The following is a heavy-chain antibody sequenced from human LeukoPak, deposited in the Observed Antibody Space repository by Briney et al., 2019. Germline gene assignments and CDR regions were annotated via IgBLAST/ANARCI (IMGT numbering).Heavy chain of an antibody. V-gene: IGHV1-8*02. CDR2: MNPNSGNT. CDR3: ARVSSWPYYFDY. J-gene: IGHJ4*02. CDR1: GYTFTSYG. D-gene: IGHD6-13*01. Sequence: APVKVSCKASGYTFTSYGISWVRQATGQGLEWMGWMNPNSGNTGYAQKFQGRVTMTRNTSISTAYMELSSLRSEDTAVYYCARVSSWPYYFDYWGQGTLVTVSS.